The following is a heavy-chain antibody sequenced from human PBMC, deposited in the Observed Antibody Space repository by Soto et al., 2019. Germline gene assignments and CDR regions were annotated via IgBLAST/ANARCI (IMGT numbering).Heavy chain of an antibody. CDR2: ITPIFSTP. J-gene: IGHJ3*02. V-gene: IGHV1-69*13. CDR3: SRHYGQMYYYDSSLDPFDI. CDR1: GGTFSSYA. Sequence: ASVKVSCKASGGTFSSYAISWVRQAPGQGLEWMGGITPIFSTPNYAQKFQGGGTITADESTSTAYMELSSLRSEDTAVYYCSRHYGQMYYYDSSLDPFDICRQGTMVTVSS. D-gene: IGHD3-22*01.